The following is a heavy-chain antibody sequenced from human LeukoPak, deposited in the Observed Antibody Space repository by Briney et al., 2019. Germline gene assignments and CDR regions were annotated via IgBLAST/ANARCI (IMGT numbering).Heavy chain of an antibody. CDR2: ISSSGSTI. V-gene: IGHV3-11*01. J-gene: IGHJ4*02. CDR3: ARGDFYSYGYKTEPDY. Sequence: YPGGSLRLSCAASGFTFSDYYMSWIRQAPGKGLEWVSYISSSGSTIYYADSVKGRFTISRDNAKNSLYLQMNSLRAEDTAVYYCARGDFYSYGYKTEPDYWGQGTLVTVSS. D-gene: IGHD5-18*01. CDR1: GFTFSDYY.